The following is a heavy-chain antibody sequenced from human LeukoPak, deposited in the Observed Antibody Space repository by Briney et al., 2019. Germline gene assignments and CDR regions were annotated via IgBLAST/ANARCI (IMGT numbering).Heavy chain of an antibody. CDR3: ARDLNREDFDY. CDR1: GFTFSSYA. V-gene: IGHV3-30-3*01. Sequence: PGGSLRLSCAGTGFTFSSYAMHWVRQAPGKGLEWVAVISYDENIKYHADSVKGRFTISRDNSKNILCLQMNDLRVEDTAVYYCARDLNREDFDYWGQGTLVAVSS. CDR2: ISYDENIK. D-gene: IGHD1-14*01. J-gene: IGHJ4*02.